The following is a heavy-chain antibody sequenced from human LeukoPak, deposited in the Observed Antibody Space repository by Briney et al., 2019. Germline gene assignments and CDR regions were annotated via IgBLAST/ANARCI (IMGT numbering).Heavy chain of an antibody. CDR3: ARAPGYYDSSGYYYGRYFDY. J-gene: IGHJ4*02. V-gene: IGHV4-59*01. Sequence: PSETLSLTCTVSGGSISSYYWSWIRQPPGKGLEWIGYVYYSGSTNYNPSLKSRVTISVDTSKNQFSLKLSSVTAADTAVYYCARAPGYYDSSGYYYGRYFDYWGQGTLVTASS. D-gene: IGHD3-22*01. CDR2: VYYSGST. CDR1: GGSISSYY.